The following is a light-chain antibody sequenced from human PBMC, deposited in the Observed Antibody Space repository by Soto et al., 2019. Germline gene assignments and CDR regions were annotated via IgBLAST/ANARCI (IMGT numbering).Light chain of an antibody. J-gene: IGKJ2*01. V-gene: IGKV3-20*01. CDR2: GAS. Sequence: IVLTQSPGTLSLSPGERATLSCRASQTVSSSYLAWYQQKPGQAPRLLIYGASNRAPGIPDRFSGSGSGRCFTLTISTMEPEDFAVYYCQQFGRSSYTFGQGTKVEIK. CDR1: QTVSSSY. CDR3: QQFGRSSYT.